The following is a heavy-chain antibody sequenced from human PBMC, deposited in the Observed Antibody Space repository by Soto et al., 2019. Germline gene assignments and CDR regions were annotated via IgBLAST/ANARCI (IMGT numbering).Heavy chain of an antibody. CDR3: ARQVAGYFDY. D-gene: IGHD6-19*01. CDR1: GGSISSSSYY. V-gene: IGHV4-39*01. Sequence: SETLSLTCTVSGGSISSSSYYWGWIRQPPGKGLEWIGSIYYSGSTYYNPSLKSRVTISVDTSKNQFSLKLSSVTAADTAVYYCARQVAGYFDYWGQGTLVTVSS. J-gene: IGHJ4*02. CDR2: IYYSGST.